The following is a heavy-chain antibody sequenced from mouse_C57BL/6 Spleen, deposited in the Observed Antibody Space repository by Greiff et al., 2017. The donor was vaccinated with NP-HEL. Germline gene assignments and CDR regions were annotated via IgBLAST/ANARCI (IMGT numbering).Heavy chain of an antibody. J-gene: IGHJ4*01. V-gene: IGHV1-81*01. Sequence: VQGVESGAELARPGASVKLSCKASGYTFTSYGISWVKQRTGQGLEWIGEIYPRSGNTYYNEKFKGKATLTADKSSSTAYMELRSLTSEDSAVYFCARSDGSTLYAMDYWGQGTSVTVSS. CDR2: IYPRSGNT. CDR1: GYTFTSYG. D-gene: IGHD1-1*01. CDR3: ARSDGSTLYAMDY.